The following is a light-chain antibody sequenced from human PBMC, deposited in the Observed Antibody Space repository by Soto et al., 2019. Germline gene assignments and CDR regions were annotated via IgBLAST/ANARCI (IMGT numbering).Light chain of an antibody. Sequence: DVQMTQSPSSLSASVGDRVTITCRASQPISNYLNWYQQKAGEAPEVLIFGASSLQSGVPSKFSGSGYGTDFTLIINNLHPDDFATYYCQQTHAVPLTFGQGTRL. V-gene: IGKV1-39*01. CDR3: QQTHAVPLT. CDR2: GAS. J-gene: IGKJ5*01. CDR1: QPISNY.